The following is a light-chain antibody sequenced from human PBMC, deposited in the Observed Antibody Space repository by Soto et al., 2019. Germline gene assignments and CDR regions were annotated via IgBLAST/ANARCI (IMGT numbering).Light chain of an antibody. CDR2: AAS. Sequence: DIQMTQSPSSLSPSVGDRVTSGCRASQTLDTYLNWYQQKPGKAPKLLIYAASSLQSGVPSRFSGSGSGTDFTLTISNPQPEDFAIYYCQQGYSTPLTFGGGTKVDI. V-gene: IGKV1-39*01. CDR3: QQGYSTPLT. J-gene: IGKJ4*01. CDR1: QTLDTY.